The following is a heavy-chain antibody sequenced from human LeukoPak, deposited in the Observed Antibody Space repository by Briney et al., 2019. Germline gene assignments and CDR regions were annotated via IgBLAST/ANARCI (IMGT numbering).Heavy chain of an antibody. J-gene: IGHJ4*02. CDR3: AKWGDYDVLTGYYVSDY. V-gene: IGHV3-23*01. Sequence: GASLRLSCAASGFTFSNYAMRWVRQAPGKGLECVSAITGSGGNTYYADSVKGRFTISRDNSKNTVFLQMNSLRAEDTAVYYCAKWGDYDVLTGYYVSDYWGQGTLVTVSS. CDR1: GFTFSNYA. D-gene: IGHD3-9*01. CDR2: ITGSGGNT.